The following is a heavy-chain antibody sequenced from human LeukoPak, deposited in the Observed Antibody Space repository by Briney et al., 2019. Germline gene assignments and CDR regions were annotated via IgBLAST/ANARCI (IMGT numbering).Heavy chain of an antibody. V-gene: IGHV3-23*01. J-gene: IGHJ4*02. CDR2: ISGSGGDT. D-gene: IGHD5-18*01. CDR3: AKGDAGMVRRYYFDY. CDR1: GFTFSSYA. Sequence: GGSLRLSCAASGFTFSSYAMSWVHQAPGKGLEWVSLISGSGGDTYYADSVKGRLTISRDISKNTLYLQMNSLSAEDTAVYYCAKGDAGMVRRYYFDYWGQGTLVTVSS.